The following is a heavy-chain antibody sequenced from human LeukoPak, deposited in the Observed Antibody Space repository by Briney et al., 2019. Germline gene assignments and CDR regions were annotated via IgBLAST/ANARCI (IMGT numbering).Heavy chain of an antibody. Sequence: RASVKDSCKASGYTFTGYYMHWVRQAPGQGLEWMGWINPNSGGTNYAQKFQGRVTMTRDTSISTAYMELSRLRSDDTAVYYCARDVTVTKPSTTYYMDVWGKGTTVTVSS. J-gene: IGHJ6*03. CDR3: ARDVTVTKPSTTYYMDV. D-gene: IGHD4-11*01. CDR1: GYTFTGYY. CDR2: INPNSGGT. V-gene: IGHV1-2*02.